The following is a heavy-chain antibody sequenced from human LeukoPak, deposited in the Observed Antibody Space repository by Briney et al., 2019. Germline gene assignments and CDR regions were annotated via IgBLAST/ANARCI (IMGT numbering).Heavy chain of an antibody. CDR3: ARTQSQSGSYRYYFGY. V-gene: IGHV4-61*08. CDR1: GASVGSAGYY. J-gene: IGHJ4*02. CDR2: VYYIDNT. D-gene: IGHD1-26*01. Sequence: SETLSLTCTVSGASVGSAGYYWSWIRQPPGGGLEWIGYVYYIDNTNYNPSLKSRVTMSVNPSENQFSLKLNSVTAADTPIYYCARTQSQSGSYRYYFGYWGQGTLVTVSS.